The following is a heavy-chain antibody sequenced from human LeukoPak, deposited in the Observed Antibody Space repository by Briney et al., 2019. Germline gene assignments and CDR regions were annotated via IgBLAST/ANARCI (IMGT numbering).Heavy chain of an antibody. J-gene: IGHJ4*02. V-gene: IGHV4-39*07. CDR1: GGSISSSSYY. D-gene: IGHD3/OR15-3a*01. CDR2: IYYSGST. Sequence: PSETLSLTCTVSGGSISSSSYYWGWIRQPPGKGLEWIGSIYYSGSTYYNPSLKSRVTISVDTSKNQFSLKLSSVTAADTAVYYCARDLLSFDPQGGGYWGQGTLVTVSS. CDR3: ARDLLSFDPQGGGY.